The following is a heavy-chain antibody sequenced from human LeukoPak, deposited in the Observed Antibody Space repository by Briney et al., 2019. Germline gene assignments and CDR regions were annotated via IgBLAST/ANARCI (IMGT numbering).Heavy chain of an antibody. J-gene: IGHJ4*02. CDR1: GKTLSDLS. D-gene: IGHD5-18*01. Sequence: ASVKVSCKVSGKTLSDLSIHWLRQPPGKGLEWLGGSDPEDGERIYAQMFQGRVTMAEDTSIDTAYMELSSLRSEDTAVYYCVTGFTTMAVDYFDYWGQGTLVTVSP. CDR2: SDPEDGER. V-gene: IGHV1-24*01. CDR3: VTGFTTMAVDYFDY.